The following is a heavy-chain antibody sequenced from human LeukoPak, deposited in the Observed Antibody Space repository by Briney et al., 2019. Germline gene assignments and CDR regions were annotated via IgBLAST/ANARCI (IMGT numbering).Heavy chain of an antibody. D-gene: IGHD3-10*01. J-gene: IGHJ3*02. V-gene: IGHV3-23*01. CDR3: TRRATLWFGDAFDI. CDR2: ISGSGGST. Sequence: GGSLRLSCAASGFTFSSYAMSWVRQAPGKGLEWVSAISGSGGSTYYADSVKGRFTISRDDSKNTAYLQMNSLKTEDTAVYYCTRRATLWFGDAFDIWGQGTMVTVSS. CDR1: GFTFSSYA.